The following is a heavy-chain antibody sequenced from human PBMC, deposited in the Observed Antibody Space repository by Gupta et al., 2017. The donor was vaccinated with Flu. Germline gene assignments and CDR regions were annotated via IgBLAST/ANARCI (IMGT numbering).Heavy chain of an antibody. CDR1: EYTFTAYY. CDR3: AREKHCSTSSCYRWFDP. J-gene: IGHJ5*02. CDR2: INPHSGTT. V-gene: IGHV1-2*06. D-gene: IGHD2-2*02. Sequence: QVQLVQSGAEVKKPGASVKVSCKASEYTFTAYYIHWVRQAPGQGLEWMGRINPHSGTTNYEQKFQGRVTGTMDTSISTAYMDLSRLRSDDTAVYYCAREKHCSTSSCYRWFDPWGQGTLVTVSS.